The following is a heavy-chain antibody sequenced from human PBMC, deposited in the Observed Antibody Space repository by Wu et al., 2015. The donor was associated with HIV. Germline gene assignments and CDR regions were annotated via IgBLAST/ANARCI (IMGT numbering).Heavy chain of an antibody. CDR1: GDSISSHY. Sequence: QVQLQESGPGLVKPSETLSLTCSVSGDSISSHYWTWIRQPPGKGLEWIAYIYKSGSTNYNPSLNSRVTISLDTSNNRFSLKLTSVTAADTGMYYCAREAWNSLGWLGFDIWGQGTMVTVLF. CDR3: AREAWNSLGWLGFDI. D-gene: IGHD1-7*01. CDR2: IYKSGST. V-gene: IGHV4-4*08. J-gene: IGHJ3*02.